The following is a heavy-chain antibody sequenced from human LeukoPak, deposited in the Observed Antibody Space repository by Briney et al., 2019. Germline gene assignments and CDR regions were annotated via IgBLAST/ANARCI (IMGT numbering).Heavy chain of an antibody. CDR2: INHSGST. Sequence: KPSETLSLTCAVYGGSFSGYYWSWIRQPPGKGLEWIGEINHSGSTNYNPSLKSRVTISVDTSKNQFSLKLSSVTAADTAVYYCARGVVDQYYLDYWGQGTLVTVSS. V-gene: IGHV4-34*01. J-gene: IGHJ4*02. CDR1: GGSFSGYY. CDR3: ARGVVDQYYLDY. D-gene: IGHD2-15*01.